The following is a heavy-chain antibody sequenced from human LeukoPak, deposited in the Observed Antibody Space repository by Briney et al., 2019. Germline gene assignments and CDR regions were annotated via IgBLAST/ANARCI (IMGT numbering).Heavy chain of an antibody. CDR2: IYYSGST. Sequence: SETLSLTCTVSGGSISSYYWSWLRQPPGKGLEWIGYIYYSGSTNYNPSLKSRVTISVDTSKNQFSLKLSSVTAADTAVYYCASGYSGYDPFNYWGQGTLVTVSS. D-gene: IGHD5-12*01. CDR3: ASGYSGYDPFNY. V-gene: IGHV4-59*01. J-gene: IGHJ4*02. CDR1: GGSISSYY.